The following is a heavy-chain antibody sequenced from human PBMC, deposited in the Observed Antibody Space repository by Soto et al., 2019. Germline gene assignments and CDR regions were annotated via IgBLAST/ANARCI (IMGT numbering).Heavy chain of an antibody. CDR3: TEDLLTGDDY. V-gene: IGHV3-66*02. J-gene: IGHJ4*02. D-gene: IGHD1-20*01. CDR1: GFTVSSNY. CDR2: IYSGGST. Sequence: GGSLRLSCAASGFTVSSNYMSWVRQAPGKGLEWVSVIYSGGSTYYADSVKGRFTISRDNSKNTLYLQMNSPRAEDTAVYYCTEDLLTGDDYWGQGTLVTVSS.